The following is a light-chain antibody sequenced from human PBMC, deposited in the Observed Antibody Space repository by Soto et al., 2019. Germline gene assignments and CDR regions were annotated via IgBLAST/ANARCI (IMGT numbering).Light chain of an antibody. CDR1: QTIRSC. CDR3: QHYNSYSEA. V-gene: IGKV1-5*03. J-gene: IGKJ1*01. Sequence: DVQMNQSPSTLSASVRDRVTITCRASQTIRSCLAWYQQKPGKAPKLLIYKASTLKSGVPSRFSGSGSGTEFTLTISSLQHADFATCYCQHYNSYSEAFGQGTKVDI. CDR2: KAS.